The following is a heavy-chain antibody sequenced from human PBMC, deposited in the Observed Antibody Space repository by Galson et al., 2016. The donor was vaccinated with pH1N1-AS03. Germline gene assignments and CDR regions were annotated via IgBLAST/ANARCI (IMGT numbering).Heavy chain of an antibody. V-gene: IGHV1-69*13. J-gene: IGHJ5*02. CDR2: IIPMFGTT. CDR1: GGTFNSNA. CDR3: ARATLSSGGSSGWFDP. Sequence: SVKVSCKASGGTFNSNAISWVRQAPGHGLEWMGGIIPMFGTTHYALKFQGRVTITADEFATTAYMELSSLRSEDTAVYYCARATLSSGGSSGWFDPWGQGTLVTVSS. D-gene: IGHD3-10*01.